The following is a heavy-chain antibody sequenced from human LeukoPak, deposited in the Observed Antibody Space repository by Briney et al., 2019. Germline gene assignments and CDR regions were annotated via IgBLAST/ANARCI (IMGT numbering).Heavy chain of an antibody. D-gene: IGHD3-9*01. V-gene: IGHV3-21*01. J-gene: IGHJ3*02. CDR3: ARDFLTILGAFDI. CDR2: ISSSSNYI. Sequence: PGGSLRLSCAASGFTFSSYNMNWVRQAPGKGLEWVSSISSSSNYIYYADSVKGRFTISRDNAKNSLYLQMNSLRAEDTAVYYCARDFLTILGAFDIWGQGTMVTVFS. CDR1: GFTFSSYN.